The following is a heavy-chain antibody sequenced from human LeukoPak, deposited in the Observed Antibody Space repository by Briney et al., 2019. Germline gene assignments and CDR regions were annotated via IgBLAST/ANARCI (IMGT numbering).Heavy chain of an antibody. V-gene: IGHV4-34*01. J-gene: IGHJ6*03. D-gene: IGHD6-13*01. CDR1: GGSFSGYY. CDR2: INHSGGT. CDR3: ARAGVQQSDYYYYYMDV. Sequence: SETLSLTCAVYGGSFSGYYWSWIRQPPGKGLEWIGEINHSGGTNYNPSLKSRVTISVDTSKNQFSLQLNSVTPEDTAVYYCARAGVQQSDYYYYYMDVWGKGTTVTVSS.